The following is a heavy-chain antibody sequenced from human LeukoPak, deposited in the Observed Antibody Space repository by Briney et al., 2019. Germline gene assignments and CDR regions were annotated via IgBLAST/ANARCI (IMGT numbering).Heavy chain of an antibody. CDR3: ARALSDSSGYLGY. CDR2: IIPIFGTA. J-gene: IGHJ4*02. CDR1: GYTFTSYA. Sequence: GALVKVSCKASGYTFTSYAISWVRQAPGQGLEWMGRIIPIFGTANYAQKFQGRVTITTDESTSTAYMELSSLRSEDTAVYYCARALSDSSGYLGYWGQGTLVTVSS. V-gene: IGHV1-69*05. D-gene: IGHD3-22*01.